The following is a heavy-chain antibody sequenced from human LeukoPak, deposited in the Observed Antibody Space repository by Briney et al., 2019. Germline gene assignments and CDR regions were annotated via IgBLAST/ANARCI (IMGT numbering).Heavy chain of an antibody. D-gene: IGHD4-23*01. Sequence: GGSLRLSCAASGFTFSSYSMNWVRQAPGKGLEWVSYISSSSSTIYYADSVKGRFTISRDNAKNSLYLQMNSLRAEDTAVYYCARDPEQSQYGGWGQGTLVTVSS. CDR2: ISSSSSTI. J-gene: IGHJ4*02. CDR1: GFTFSSYS. CDR3: ARDPEQSQYGG. V-gene: IGHV3-48*01.